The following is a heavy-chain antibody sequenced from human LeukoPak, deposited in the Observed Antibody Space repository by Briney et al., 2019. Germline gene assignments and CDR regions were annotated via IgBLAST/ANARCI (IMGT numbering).Heavy chain of an antibody. D-gene: IGHD5/OR15-5a*01. Sequence: GGSLRLSCAPSGFTFSSHTMHWVRQAPGKRLEWVAVIEPDGSNKYHADSVKGRFTISRDNSKNTLYLQLDSLRPEDTAVYYCVRQSTGLDYWGQGTLVTVSS. J-gene: IGHJ4*02. V-gene: IGHV3-30-3*01. CDR1: GFTFSSHT. CDR2: IEPDGSNK. CDR3: VRQSTGLDY.